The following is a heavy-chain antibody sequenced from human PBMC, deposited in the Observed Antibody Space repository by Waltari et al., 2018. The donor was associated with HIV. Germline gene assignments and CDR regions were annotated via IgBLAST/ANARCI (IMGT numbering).Heavy chain of an antibody. CDR2: IYSAGDT. CDR3: AGGPRRGY. V-gene: IGHV3-53*02. Sequence: EGQLVETGEGLIQPGGSLRLSCTASGFTVSNNYMSWVRQSPGKGLEWVSLIYSAGDTDYADSVKGRFTISRDNSKNTVYLQMNSLRAEDTAVYYCAGGPRRGYWGQGTLVTVSS. CDR1: GFTVSNNY. D-gene: IGHD2-15*01. J-gene: IGHJ4*02.